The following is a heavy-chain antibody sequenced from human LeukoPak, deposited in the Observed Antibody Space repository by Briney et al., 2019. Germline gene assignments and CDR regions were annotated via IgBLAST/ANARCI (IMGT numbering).Heavy chain of an antibody. J-gene: IGHJ6*03. D-gene: IGHD3-3*01. CDR1: GGSFSGYY. Sequence: SETLSLTCAVYGGSFSGYYWSWIRQPPGKGLEWIGEINHSGSTNYNPSLKSRVTISVDTSKNQFSLKLSSVTAADTAVYYCARGLRFLSYYYMDVWGKGTTVTVSS. CDR3: ARGLRFLSYYYMDV. CDR2: INHSGST. V-gene: IGHV4-34*01.